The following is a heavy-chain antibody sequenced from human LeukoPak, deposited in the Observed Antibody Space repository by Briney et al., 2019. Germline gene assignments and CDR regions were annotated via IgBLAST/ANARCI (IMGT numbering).Heavy chain of an antibody. D-gene: IGHD2-15*01. CDR3: ARDRIVVVVAATSNWFDP. CDR1: GFTFSSYS. J-gene: IGHJ5*02. CDR2: ISISSYI. Sequence: GGSLRLSCAASGFTFSSYSMNWVRQAPGKGLEWVSSISISSYIYYADSVKGRFTISRDNAKNSLYLQMNSLRAEDTAVYYCARDRIVVVVAATSNWFDPWGQGTLVTVSS. V-gene: IGHV3-21*04.